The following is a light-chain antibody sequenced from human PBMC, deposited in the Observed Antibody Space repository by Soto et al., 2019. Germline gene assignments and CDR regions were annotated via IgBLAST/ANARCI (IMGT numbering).Light chain of an antibody. CDR2: KAS. V-gene: IGKV1-5*03. J-gene: IGKJ4*01. Sequence: DIQLTQSPSFLSASGGDRVTITCRASQSISSWLAWYQQKPGKAPKLLIYKASSLEGGVPSRFSGSGSGTDFTLTITSLQPDDFATYYCQHYDTYPLTFGGGTKVDIK. CDR3: QHYDTYPLT. CDR1: QSISSW.